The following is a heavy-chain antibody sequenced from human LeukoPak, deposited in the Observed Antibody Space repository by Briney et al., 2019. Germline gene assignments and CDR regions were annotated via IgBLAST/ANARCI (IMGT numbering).Heavy chain of an antibody. CDR2: ISSSSSYI. D-gene: IGHD6-13*01. CDR1: GFTFSSYS. V-gene: IGHV3-21*01. Sequence: GGSLRLSCAASGFTFSSYSMNWVRQAPGKGLEWVSSISSSSSYIYYADSVKGRFTISRDNAKNSLYLQMNSLRAEDTAVYYCARHHMSPRSSSWYGSSYYYMDVWGKGTTVTVSS. J-gene: IGHJ6*03. CDR3: ARHHMSPRSSSWYGSSYYYMDV.